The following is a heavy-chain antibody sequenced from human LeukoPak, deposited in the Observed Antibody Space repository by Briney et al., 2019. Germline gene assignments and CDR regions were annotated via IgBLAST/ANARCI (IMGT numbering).Heavy chain of an antibody. CDR1: GFTLSSYA. D-gene: IGHD6-13*01. CDR3: AKDGCVNPCVAEAGPDDY. V-gene: IGHV3-23*01. CDR2: IFGSVGST. J-gene: IGHJ4*01. Sequence: GGSLRLSPAAPGFTLSSYAMSSVRQAPGEGLEWVSAIFGSVGSTYLAASVKGRFPISTDNTKNTLYMQMSTLRAEDTAVYYCAKDGCVNPCVAEAGPDDYWSQGSLATV.